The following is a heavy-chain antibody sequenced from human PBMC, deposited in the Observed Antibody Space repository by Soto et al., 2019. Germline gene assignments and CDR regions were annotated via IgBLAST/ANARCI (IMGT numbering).Heavy chain of an antibody. CDR3: AKSSGSYYSYYFDY. CDR1: GFTFSSYW. V-gene: IGHV3-74*01. CDR2: INSDGSST. D-gene: IGHD1-26*01. Sequence: PGGSLRLSCAASGFTFSSYWMHWVRQAPGKGLVWVSRINSDGSSTSYADSVKGRFTISRDNAKNTLYLQMNSLRAEDTAVYYCAKSSGSYYSYYFDYWGQGTLVTVSS. J-gene: IGHJ4*02.